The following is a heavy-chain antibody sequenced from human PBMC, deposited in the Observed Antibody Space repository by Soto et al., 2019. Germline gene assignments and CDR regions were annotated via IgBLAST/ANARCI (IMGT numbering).Heavy chain of an antibody. CDR3: ASIAVAANY. J-gene: IGHJ4*02. CDR2: IWYDGSNK. CDR1: GFTFSSYG. V-gene: IGHV3-33*01. Sequence: VGSLRLSCAASGFTFSSYGMHWVRQAPGKGLEWVAVIWYDGSNKYYADSVKGRFTISRDNSKNTLYLQMNSLRAEDTAVYYCASIAVAANYWGQGTLVTVSS. D-gene: IGHD6-19*01.